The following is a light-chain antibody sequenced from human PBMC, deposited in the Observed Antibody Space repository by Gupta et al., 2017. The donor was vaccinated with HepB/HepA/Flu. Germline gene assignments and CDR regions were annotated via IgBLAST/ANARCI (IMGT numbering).Light chain of an antibody. CDR2: GAS. CDR3: QHHCSSVT. J-gene: IGKJ4*01. CDR1: QSVSSNY. V-gene: IGKV3-20*01. Sequence: EIVLTQSPGTLSLSPGERATLSCRASQSVSSNYLAWYQQKPGQAPWLLIYGASSRANGILDRFSGSGCVKDFTLTSSRREHEDFAVYYWQHHCSSVTFGGGTKVEIK.